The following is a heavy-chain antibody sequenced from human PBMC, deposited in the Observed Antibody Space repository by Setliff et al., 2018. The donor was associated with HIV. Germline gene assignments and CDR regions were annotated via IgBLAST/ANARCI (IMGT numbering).Heavy chain of an antibody. J-gene: IGHJ3*02. CDR3: AREPRYYHTSGTDAFDI. Sequence: GASVKVSCKASGGTFSNYAINWVRQAPGQGLEWMGIINPSGGSTSYAQKFQGRVTMTTDTSTSTAYMELRSLRSDDTAVYYCAREPRYYHTSGTDAFDIWGQGTMVTVSS. D-gene: IGHD3-22*01. CDR2: INPSGGST. V-gene: IGHV1-46*01. CDR1: GGTFSNYA.